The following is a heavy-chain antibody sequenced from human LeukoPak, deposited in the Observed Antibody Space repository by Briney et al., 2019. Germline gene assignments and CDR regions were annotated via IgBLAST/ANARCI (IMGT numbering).Heavy chain of an antibody. CDR1: GFTFTTYD. V-gene: IGHV1-18*01. CDR3: ARVGTGTRSFDS. Sequence: ASLKLSCKASGFTFTTYDINWVRQAPGKGLEWMGMISAYDGYTNYGQTVKGRFTISTDTSKNTAYMEMKSLRADDTAVYFCARVGTGTRSFDSIGQGAPVSASS. CDR2: ISAYDGYT. D-gene: IGHD1/OR15-1a*01. J-gene: IGHJ4*02.